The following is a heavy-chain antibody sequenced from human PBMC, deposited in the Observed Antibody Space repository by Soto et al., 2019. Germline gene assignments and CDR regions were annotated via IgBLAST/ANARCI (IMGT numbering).Heavy chain of an antibody. J-gene: IGHJ4*02. CDR1: GGTFSSYA. V-gene: IGHV1-69*13. Sequence: SVKVSCKASGGTFSSYAISWVRQAPGQGLEWMGGIIPIFGTANYAQKFQGRVTITADESTSTAYMELSSLRSEDTAVYYCARPDYYDSSSDYWGQGTLGTVSS. D-gene: IGHD3-22*01. CDR3: ARPDYYDSSSDY. CDR2: IIPIFGTA.